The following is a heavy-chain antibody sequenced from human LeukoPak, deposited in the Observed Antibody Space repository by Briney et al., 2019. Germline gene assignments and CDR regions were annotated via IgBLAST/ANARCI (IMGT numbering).Heavy chain of an antibody. Sequence: GGSLRLSCAASGFTFSRFSMNWVRQAPGKGLEWVSTISSGSTYIFYADSVKGRFTISRDNAKNSLYLQMNSLRAEDTAVYYCAELGITMIGGVWGKGTTVTISS. V-gene: IGHV3-21*01. CDR3: AELGITMIGGV. CDR1: GFTFSRFS. CDR2: ISSGSTYI. D-gene: IGHD3-10*02. J-gene: IGHJ6*04.